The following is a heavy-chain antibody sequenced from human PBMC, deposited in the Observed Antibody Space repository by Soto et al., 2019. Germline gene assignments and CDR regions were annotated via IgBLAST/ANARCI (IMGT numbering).Heavy chain of an antibody. D-gene: IGHD5-12*01. CDR3: AKVGSGYDNYYYYYYMDV. CDR2: ISGSGGST. CDR1: GFTFSSYA. Sequence: GGSLRLSCAASGFTFSSYAMSWVRQAPGKGLEWVSAISGSGGSTYYADSVKGRFTISRDNSKNTLYLQMNSLRAEDTAVYYCAKVGSGYDNYYYYYYMDVWGKGTTVTVSS. J-gene: IGHJ6*03. V-gene: IGHV3-23*01.